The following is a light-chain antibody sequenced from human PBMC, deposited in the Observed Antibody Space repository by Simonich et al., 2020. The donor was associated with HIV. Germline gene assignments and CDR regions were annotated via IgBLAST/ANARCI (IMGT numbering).Light chain of an antibody. CDR1: QSVLYSSNNKNY. V-gene: IGKV4-1*01. J-gene: IGKJ3*01. CDR3: QQYYSTPFT. CDR2: WAS. Sequence: DIVMTQSPDSLAVSLGERATINCKPSQSVLYSSNNKNYLAWYQQKPGQPPKLLIFWASTRESGVPDRFSGSGSGTDFTLTISSLQAEDVAVYYCQQYYSTPFTFGPGTKVDFK.